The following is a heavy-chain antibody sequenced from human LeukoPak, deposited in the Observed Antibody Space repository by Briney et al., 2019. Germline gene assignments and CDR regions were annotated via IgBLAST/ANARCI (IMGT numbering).Heavy chain of an antibody. CDR1: GFTFSSYA. Sequence: GGSLRLSCAASGFTFSSYAMSWVRQAPGKGLEWVAFIRYDGSNKYYADSVKGRFTISRDNSKNTLYLQMNSLRAEDTAVYYCAKEFAGAFDYWGQGTLVTVSS. CDR3: AKEFAGAFDY. V-gene: IGHV3-30*02. J-gene: IGHJ4*02. D-gene: IGHD7-27*01. CDR2: IRYDGSNK.